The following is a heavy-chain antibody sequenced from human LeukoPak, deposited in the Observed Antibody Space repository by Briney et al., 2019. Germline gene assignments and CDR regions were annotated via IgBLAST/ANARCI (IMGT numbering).Heavy chain of an antibody. V-gene: IGHV3-9*01. CDR3: AKAGAIVVVSYFDY. CDR2: ISWNSGSI. CDR1: GFTFDDYA. J-gene: IGHJ4*02. D-gene: IGHD3-22*01. Sequence: GRSLRLSCAASGFTFDDYAMHWVRQAPGKGLEWVSGISWNSGSIGYADSVKGRFTISRDNAKSSLYLQMNSLRAEDTALYYCAKAGAIVVVSYFDYWGQGTLVTVSS.